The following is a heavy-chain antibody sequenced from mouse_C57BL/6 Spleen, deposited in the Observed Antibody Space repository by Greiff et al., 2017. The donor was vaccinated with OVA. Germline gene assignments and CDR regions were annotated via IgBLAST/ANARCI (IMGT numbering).Heavy chain of an antibody. D-gene: IGHD1-1*01. CDR2: IWRGGST. CDR3: AKNYGSSYRYFDY. CDR1: GFSLTSYG. V-gene: IGHV2-5*01. Sequence: QVHVKQSGPGLVQPSQSLSITCTVSGFSLTSYGVHWVRQSPGKGLEWLGVIWRGGSTDYNAAFMSRLSITKDNSKSQVFFKMNSLQADDTAIYYCAKNYGSSYRYFDYWGQGTTLTVSS. J-gene: IGHJ2*01.